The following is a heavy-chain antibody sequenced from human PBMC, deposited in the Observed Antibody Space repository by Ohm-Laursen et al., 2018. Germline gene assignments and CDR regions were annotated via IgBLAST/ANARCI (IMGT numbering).Heavy chain of an antibody. D-gene: IGHD6-19*01. CDR2: IILIFGTA. J-gene: IGHJ3*02. CDR1: AGTFSSYA. CDR3: ARDGRIAVAGSNAFDI. V-gene: IGHV1-69*05. Sequence: SVTPSCKVSAGTFSSYAISWARQAPGQGLEWKGGIILIFGTANYAQKIPGGVTITTDESTSTAYMELSSLRSEDTDVYYCARDGRIAVAGSNAFDIWGQGTMVTVSS.